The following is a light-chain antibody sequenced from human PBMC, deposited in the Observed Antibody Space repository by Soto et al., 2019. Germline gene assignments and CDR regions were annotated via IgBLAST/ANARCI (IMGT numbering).Light chain of an antibody. Sequence: QSALTQPASVSGSPGQSITISCTGTSSDVGGYNYVSWYQQHPGKAPKLMIYEVSTRPSGIPNRFSGFKSGNTASLTISGLQAEDEADYYCSSYTSISTLVFGGGTKLTVL. V-gene: IGLV2-14*01. CDR3: SSYTSISTLV. CDR2: EVS. J-gene: IGLJ3*02. CDR1: SSDVGGYNY.